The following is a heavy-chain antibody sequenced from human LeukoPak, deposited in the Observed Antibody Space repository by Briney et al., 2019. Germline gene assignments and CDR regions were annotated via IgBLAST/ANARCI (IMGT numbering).Heavy chain of an antibody. CDR1: GGSFNNDY. V-gene: IGHV4-59*01. CDR3: ARSVTIFGVVYGMDV. D-gene: IGHD3-3*01. CDR2: ISYNGNT. J-gene: IGHJ6*02. Sequence: SETLSLTCTVSGGSFNNDYWSWIRQPPGKGLEWIGYISYNGNTKYNASLKSRVTISVDTSKNQFSLKLSSVTAADTAVYYCARSVTIFGVVYGMDVWGQGTTVTVSS.